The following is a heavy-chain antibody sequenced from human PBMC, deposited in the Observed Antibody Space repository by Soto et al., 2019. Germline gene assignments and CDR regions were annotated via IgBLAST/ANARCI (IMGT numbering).Heavy chain of an antibody. CDR2: INAGNGNT. J-gene: IGHJ5*02. V-gene: IGHV1-3*01. D-gene: IGHD3-3*01. CDR3: ARGYYDFWSGPEADWFDP. CDR1: GYTFTSYA. Sequence: ASVKVSCKVSGYTFTSYAMHWVRQAPGQRLEWMGWINAGNGNTKYSQKFQGRVTITRDTSASTAYMELSSLRSEDTAVYYCARGYYDFWSGPEADWFDPWGQGTLVTVSS.